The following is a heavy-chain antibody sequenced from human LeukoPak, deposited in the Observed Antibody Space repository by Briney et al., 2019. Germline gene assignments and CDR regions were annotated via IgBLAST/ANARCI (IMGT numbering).Heavy chain of an antibody. CDR3: ARTGTLGYYYYGLDV. CDR1: GDSIGTYY. J-gene: IGHJ6*02. D-gene: IGHD1-1*01. CDR2: IYYTGST. Sequence: SETLSLTCTVSGDSIGTYYWTWIRQPPGKGLEWIGYIYYTGSTNYNPSLKSRVSISVDTSKNQFSLELSSVTAADTAVYYCARTGTLGYYYYGLDVWGQGTLVTVSS. V-gene: IGHV4-59*01.